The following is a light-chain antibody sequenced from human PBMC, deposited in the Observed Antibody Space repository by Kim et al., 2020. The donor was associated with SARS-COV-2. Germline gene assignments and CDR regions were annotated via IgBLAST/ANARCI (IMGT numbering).Light chain of an antibody. V-gene: IGKV1-27*01. CDR3: QNYNSAPWT. CDR1: QRISSF. CDR2: AAS. Sequence: DIQMTQSPSSLSASVGDRVTITCRASQRISSFLGWYQQKPGEVPQLLIYAASTLQVGVPSRFSGSGSGTDFTLTISSLQAEDVATYYCQNYNSAPWTFGQGTKVDIK. J-gene: IGKJ1*01.